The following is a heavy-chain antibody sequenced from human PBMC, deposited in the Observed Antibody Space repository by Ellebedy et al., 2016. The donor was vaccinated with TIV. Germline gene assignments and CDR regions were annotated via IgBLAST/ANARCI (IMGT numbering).Heavy chain of an antibody. D-gene: IGHD2-21*02. CDR1: GGSTDGYY. CDR3: ARVQDYKDILTADWHFGMGV. J-gene: IGHJ6*02. CDR2: IYYRGYT. V-gene: IGHV4-59*01. Sequence: MPSESLSLTCTVSGGSTDGYYWTWTRQPPGKGLEWIGYIYYRGYTNYSPSFMIRVTTSVETSKNQVSLKLFSVTTADTAVYFCARVQDYKDILTADWHFGMGVWGQGTPVTVSS.